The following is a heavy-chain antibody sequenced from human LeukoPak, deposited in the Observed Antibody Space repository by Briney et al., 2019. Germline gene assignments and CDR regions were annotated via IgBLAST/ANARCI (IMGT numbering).Heavy chain of an antibody. J-gene: IGHJ6*02. Sequence: PSETLSLTRAVYGGSFSGYYWSWTRQPPGKGREWIGEISHRGSTNYYPALKTRVTITVDTSKHQFSLKLSSVTAADTAVYCCARGGSSGSAYYRCYGMDVWGQGTTVTVSS. V-gene: IGHV4-34*01. CDR1: GGSFSGYY. CDR2: ISHRGST. D-gene: IGHD3-22*01. CDR3: ARGGSSGSAYYRCYGMDV.